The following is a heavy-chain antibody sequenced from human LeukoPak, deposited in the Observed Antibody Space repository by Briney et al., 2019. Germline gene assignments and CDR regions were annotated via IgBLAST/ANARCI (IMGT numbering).Heavy chain of an antibody. CDR2: INPNSGGT. V-gene: IGHV1-2*04. CDR1: GYTFTGYY. J-gene: IGHJ6*04. CDR3: ARADLYYYGMDV. Sequence: ASVTVSCMASGYTFTGYYMHWVRQAPGQGLEWMGWINPNSGGTNYAQKFQGWVTMTRDTSISTAYMELSRLRSDDTAVYYCARADLYYYGMDVWGKGTTVTVSS.